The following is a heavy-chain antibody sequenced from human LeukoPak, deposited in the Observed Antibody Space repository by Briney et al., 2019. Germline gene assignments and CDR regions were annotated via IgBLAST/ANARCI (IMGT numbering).Heavy chain of an antibody. CDR2: ISAYNGNT. V-gene: IGHV1-18*04. Sequence: GASVKVSCKASGYTFTGYYMHWVRQAPGQGLEWMGWISAYNGNTNYAQKLQGRVTMTTDTSTSTAYMELRSLRSDDTAVYYCARGPPILPTVTLTYWGQGTLVTVSS. CDR1: GYTFTGYY. CDR3: ARGPPILPTVTLTY. J-gene: IGHJ4*02. D-gene: IGHD2/OR15-2a*01.